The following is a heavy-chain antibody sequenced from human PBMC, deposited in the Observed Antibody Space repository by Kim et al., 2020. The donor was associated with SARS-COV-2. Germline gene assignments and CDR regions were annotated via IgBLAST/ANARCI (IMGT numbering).Heavy chain of an antibody. CDR2: ISAYSGNT. Sequence: ASVKVSCKASGYTFTNYGISWVRQAPGQGLEWMGWISAYSGNTNYVQNLQGRVTMTTDTSTSTAYMELRSLRSDDAAVYYCARDTYYYDSSGYPDYWGQGTLVTVSS. J-gene: IGHJ4*02. CDR1: GYTFTNYG. D-gene: IGHD3-22*01. CDR3: ARDTYYYDSSGYPDY. V-gene: IGHV1-18*01.